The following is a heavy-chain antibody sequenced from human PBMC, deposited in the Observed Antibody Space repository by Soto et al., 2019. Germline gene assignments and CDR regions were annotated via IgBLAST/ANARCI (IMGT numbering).Heavy chain of an antibody. V-gene: IGHV1-24*01. CDR2: FDPEDGET. J-gene: IGHJ4*02. CDR1: GYTLTELS. Sequence: GASVKVSCKVSGYTLTELSMHWVRQAPGKGLEWMGGFDPEDGETIYAQKFQGRVTMTEDTSTDTAYTELSSLRSEDTAVYYCATAAPDLDQIQLWTQYYFDYWGQGTLVTVSS. CDR3: ATAAPDLDQIQLWTQYYFDY. D-gene: IGHD5-18*01.